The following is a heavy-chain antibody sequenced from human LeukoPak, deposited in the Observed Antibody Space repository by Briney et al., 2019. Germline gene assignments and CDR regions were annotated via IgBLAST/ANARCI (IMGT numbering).Heavy chain of an antibody. CDR2: INHSGST. CDR3: ARLVIRWTTVTTSDNWFDP. CDR1: GGSFSGYY. V-gene: IGHV4-34*01. D-gene: IGHD4-17*01. Sequence: SETLSLTWAVYGGSFSGYYWSWIRQPAGKGLEWIGEINHSGSTNYNPSLKSRVTISVDTSKNQFSLKLSSVTAADTAVYYCARLVIRWTTVTTSDNWFDPWGQGTLVTVSS. J-gene: IGHJ5*02.